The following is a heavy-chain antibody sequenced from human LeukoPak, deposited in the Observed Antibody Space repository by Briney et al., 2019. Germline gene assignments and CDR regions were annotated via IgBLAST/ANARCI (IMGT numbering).Heavy chain of an antibody. J-gene: IGHJ4*02. CDR2: IYSGGST. CDR3: ARLYCGGDCQFDY. V-gene: IGHV3-66*01. Sequence: GGSLRLSCAASGFTVSSNYMSWVRQAPGKGLEWVSVIYSGGSTYYADSVKGRFTISRDNSKNTLYLQMNSLRAEDTAVYYCARLYCGGDCQFDYWGQGTLVTVSS. D-gene: IGHD2-21*02. CDR1: GFTVSSNY.